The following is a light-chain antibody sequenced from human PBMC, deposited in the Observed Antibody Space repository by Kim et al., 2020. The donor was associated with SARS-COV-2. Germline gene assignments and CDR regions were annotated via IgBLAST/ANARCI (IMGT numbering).Light chain of an antibody. V-gene: IGLV2-11*01. J-gene: IGLJ1*01. Sequence: QSALTQPRSVSGSPGQSVTISCTGTSSDVGGYYYVSWYQQLPGKAPKLVIFDVTKRPSGVPDRFSGSKSGNAASLTISGLQAEDEADYYCCSFAGSSSYFFGTGTKVTVL. CDR1: SSDVGGYYY. CDR2: DVT. CDR3: CSFAGSSSYF.